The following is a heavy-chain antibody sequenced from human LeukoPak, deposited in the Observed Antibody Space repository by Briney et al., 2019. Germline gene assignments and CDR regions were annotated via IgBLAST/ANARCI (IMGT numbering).Heavy chain of an antibody. D-gene: IGHD3-10*01. CDR2: ISSDGRNK. J-gene: IGHJ4*02. CDR1: GLTFSSYG. V-gene: IGHV3-30*03. Sequence: GRSLRLSCAASGLTFSSYGMHWVRQAPGKGLEWVAFISSDGRNKYYADSVKGRFIISRDNYKNTLDLQMNSLKTEDTAVYYCTTVTLFGAKTKNPHRSRPIYYFDYWGQGTLVTVSS. CDR3: TTVTLFGAKTKNPHRSRPIYYFDY.